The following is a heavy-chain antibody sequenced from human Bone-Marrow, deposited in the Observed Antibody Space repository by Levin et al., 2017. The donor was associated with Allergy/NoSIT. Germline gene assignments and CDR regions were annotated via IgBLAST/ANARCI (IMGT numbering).Heavy chain of an antibody. V-gene: IGHV3-53*01. CDR2: LYTDGST. D-gene: IGHD2-2*01. CDR3: ARAAFSSMYAMDV. Sequence: PGESLKISCAASGFIVSSNYMTWVRQAPGKELEWVSLLYTDGSTHYADSVEGRFTISRDLSTNSVYLQMNSLRVEDTAVYHCARAAFSSMYAMDVWGQGTTVTVSS. J-gene: IGHJ6*02. CDR1: GFIVSSNY.